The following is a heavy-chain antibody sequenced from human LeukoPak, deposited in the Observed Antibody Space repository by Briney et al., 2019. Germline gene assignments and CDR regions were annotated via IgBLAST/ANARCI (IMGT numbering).Heavy chain of an antibody. D-gene: IGHD3-10*01. J-gene: IGHJ4*02. CDR2: ISHSGGST. CDR1: GLTFSSYS. Sequence: PGGSLRLSCAASGLTFSSYSMSWVRQAPGKGLEWVSGISHSGGSTYYADSVKGLFTISRDNSKSTLFLQMNSLRAEDTAMYYCAKGGVGSGKTFDSWGQGTLVTVSS. V-gene: IGHV3-23*01. CDR3: AKGGVGSGKTFDS.